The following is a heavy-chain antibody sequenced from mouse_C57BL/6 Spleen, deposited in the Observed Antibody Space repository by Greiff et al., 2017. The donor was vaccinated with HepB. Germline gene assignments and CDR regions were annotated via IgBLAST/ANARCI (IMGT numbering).Heavy chain of an antibody. Sequence: DVQLVESGGGLVKPGGSLKLSCAASGFTFSDYGMHWVRQAPEKGLEWVAYISSGSSTIYYADTVKGRFTISRDNAKNTLFLQMTSLRSEDTAMYYCARDGNYDWYFDVWGTGTTVTVSS. D-gene: IGHD2-1*01. V-gene: IGHV5-17*01. CDR2: ISSGSSTI. CDR3: ARDGNYDWYFDV. CDR1: GFTFSDYG. J-gene: IGHJ1*03.